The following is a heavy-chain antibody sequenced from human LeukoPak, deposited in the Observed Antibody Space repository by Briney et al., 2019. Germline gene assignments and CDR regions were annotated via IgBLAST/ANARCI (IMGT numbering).Heavy chain of an antibody. CDR3: GRENTTVTTFHYNYYGMDV. CDR1: GGSFSGYS. J-gene: IGHJ6*02. D-gene: IGHD4-17*01. Sequence: KSSETVSLTCAVYGGSFSGYSWNWIRQPPGKGLEWIGEINHSGSPTFNPSLKSRVTMSVDTSKNQFSLKLTSVTAADTAVYYCGRENTTVTTFHYNYYGMDVWGQGTPVTVSS. V-gene: IGHV4-34*01. CDR2: INHSGSP.